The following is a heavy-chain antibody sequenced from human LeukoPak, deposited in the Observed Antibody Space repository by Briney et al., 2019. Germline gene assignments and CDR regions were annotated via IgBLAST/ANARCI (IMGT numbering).Heavy chain of an antibody. CDR2: IYYSGST. D-gene: IGHD1-1*01. V-gene: IGHV4-59*01. CDR1: GGSISTYY. CDR3: ARGSTGAWDY. J-gene: IGHJ4*02. Sequence: SETLSLTCTVSGGSISTYYWSWIRQPPGKGLEWIGYIYYSGSTDYNPSLKSRVTMSVDTSKNQFSLKLTSVTAADTAVYYCARGSTGAWDYWGQGTLVTVSS.